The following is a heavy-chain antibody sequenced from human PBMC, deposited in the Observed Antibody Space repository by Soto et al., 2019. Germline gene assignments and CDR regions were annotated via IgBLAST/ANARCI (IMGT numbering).Heavy chain of an antibody. Sequence: PGGSLRLSCAASGFAFSTFAMTWVRQAPGKGLEWVAAISVSGNNAYYADSVKGRFTISRDNSQNSVFLQMSSLRADDTAVYCCARDQLRPGILYSLGVLLPEYGLWGQGTLVTVSS. CDR2: ISVSGNNA. D-gene: IGHD3-22*01. CDR3: ARDQLRPGILYSLGVLLPEYGL. V-gene: IGHV3-23*01. CDR1: GFAFSTFA. J-gene: IGHJ4*02.